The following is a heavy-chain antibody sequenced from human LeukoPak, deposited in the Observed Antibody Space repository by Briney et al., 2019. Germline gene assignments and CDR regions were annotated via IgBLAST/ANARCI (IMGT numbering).Heavy chain of an antibody. Sequence: PSETLSLTCTVSGGSISSSSYYWGWIRQPPGKGLEWIGSIYYSGSTYYNPSLKSRVTISVDTSKNQFSLKLSSVTAADTAVYYCVRLQPVVVAATEDDYWGQGTLVTVSS. D-gene: IGHD2-15*01. V-gene: IGHV4-39*01. CDR1: GGSISSSSYY. CDR3: VRLQPVVVAATEDDY. CDR2: IYYSGST. J-gene: IGHJ4*02.